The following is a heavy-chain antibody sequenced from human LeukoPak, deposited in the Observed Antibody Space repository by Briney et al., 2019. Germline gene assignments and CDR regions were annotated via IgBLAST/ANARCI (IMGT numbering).Heavy chain of an antibody. CDR2: IFHSGST. CDR1: GGSISSYY. D-gene: IGHD1-14*01. CDR3: ERTNPWDLTYYFDY. V-gene: IGHV4-59*01. Sequence: SETLSLTCTVSGGSISSYYWSWIRQPPGKGLEWIGYIFHSGSTNYNPSLKSRVTRSVDTSKNQFSLRLTSVTAADTAVYYCERTNPWDLTYYFDYWGQGTLVTVSS. J-gene: IGHJ4*02.